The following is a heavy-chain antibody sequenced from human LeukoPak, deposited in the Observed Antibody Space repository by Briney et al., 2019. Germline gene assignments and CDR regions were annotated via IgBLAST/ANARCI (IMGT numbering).Heavy chain of an antibody. Sequence: PGGSLRLSCAASGFTFSSYWMTWVRKAPGRGLEWVANINPDGSEKYYVDSVKGRFTISRDNAKNSLSLQMNSLRAEDTAVYYCARDLNWETYWGQGTPVTVSS. CDR3: ARDLNWETY. V-gene: IGHV3-7*01. CDR1: GFTFSSYW. CDR2: INPDGSEK. J-gene: IGHJ4*02. D-gene: IGHD7-27*01.